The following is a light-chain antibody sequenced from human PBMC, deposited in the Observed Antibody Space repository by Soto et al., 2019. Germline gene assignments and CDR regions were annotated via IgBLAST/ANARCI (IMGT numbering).Light chain of an antibody. V-gene: IGLV1-44*01. CDR1: ASNIGSKS. Sequence: QSVLTQPPSASGTPGQRVTISCSGSASNIGSKSVNWYQQFPGTAPKLLIYSSIYRPSGVPARMSASKSGTSASLAISGLQSDDEADYYCAAWDDSLDEDVFGTGTKLTVL. CDR3: AAWDDSLDEDV. J-gene: IGLJ1*01. CDR2: SSI.